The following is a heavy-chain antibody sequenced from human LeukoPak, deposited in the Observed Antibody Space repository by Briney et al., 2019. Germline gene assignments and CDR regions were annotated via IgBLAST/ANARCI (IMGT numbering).Heavy chain of an antibody. J-gene: IGHJ4*02. V-gene: IGHV4-34*01. CDR2: INHSGGT. CDR3: ARARAHLKYYYDSSGYYYFDY. Sequence: SETLSLTCAVYGGSFSGYYWSWIRQPPGKGLEWIGEINHSGGTNYNPSLKSRVTISVDTSKNQFSLKLSSVTAADTAVYYCARARAHLKYYYDSSGYYYFDYWGREPWSPSPQ. CDR1: GGSFSGYY. D-gene: IGHD3-22*01.